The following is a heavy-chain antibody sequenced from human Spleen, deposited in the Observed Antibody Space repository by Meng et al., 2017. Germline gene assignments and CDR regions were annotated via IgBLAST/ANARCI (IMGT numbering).Heavy chain of an antibody. CDR3: ARDQVGPTDLDY. Sequence: ASVKVSCKASGYTFTTYYMHWVRQAPGQGLEWMGIINPNGGSTSYPQKFLGRVTMTRDTSTSTAYMELSSLTSEDTAVYFCARDQVGPTDLDYWGQGTLVTVSS. CDR2: INPNGGST. D-gene: IGHD1-26*01. J-gene: IGHJ4*02. V-gene: IGHV1-46*01. CDR1: GYTFTTYY.